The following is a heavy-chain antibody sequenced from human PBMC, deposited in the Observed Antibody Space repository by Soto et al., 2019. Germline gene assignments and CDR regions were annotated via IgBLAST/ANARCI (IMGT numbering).Heavy chain of an antibody. D-gene: IGHD5-18*01. CDR2: INPNSGCT. Sequence: QVQLVQSGAEVKKPGASVKVSCKASGYTFTGYYMHWVRQAPGQGLEWMGWINPNSGCTNYARKDQAWVTITRQTSISAAYMELRRLRSDDTAVYYCARGGYSYGRNFDYWGQGTLVTVSS. V-gene: IGHV1-2*04. CDR3: ARGGYSYGRNFDY. CDR1: GYTFTGYY. J-gene: IGHJ4*02.